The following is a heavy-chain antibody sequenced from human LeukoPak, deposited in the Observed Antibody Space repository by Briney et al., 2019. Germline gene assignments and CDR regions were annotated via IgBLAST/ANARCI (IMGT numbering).Heavy chain of an antibody. CDR3: AKVTAWLVRGLFDY. Sequence: TGGSLRLSCAASGFTFSSYAMSWVRQAPGKGLEWVSAISGSGGSTYYADSVKGRFTISRDNSKNTLYLQMNSLRAEDTAVYYCAKVTAWLVRGLFDYWGQGTLVTVSS. CDR1: GFTFSSYA. J-gene: IGHJ4*02. D-gene: IGHD6-19*01. V-gene: IGHV3-23*01. CDR2: ISGSGGST.